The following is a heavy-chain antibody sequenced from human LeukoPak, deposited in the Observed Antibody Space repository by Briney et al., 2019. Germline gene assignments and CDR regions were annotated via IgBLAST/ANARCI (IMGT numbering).Heavy chain of an antibody. V-gene: IGHV3-21*01. CDR3: ASPAAPDYYDSSGYYNYYYYYMDV. D-gene: IGHD3-22*01. Sequence: GGSLRLSCAASGFTFNNYNMNWVRQAPGKGRKWVSSISSISISYIYYSDSVKGRFTISTDSAKNSLYLQMNSLRAEDRAVYYCASPAAPDYYDSSGYYNYYYYYMDVWGKGTTVTVSS. CDR2: ISSISISYI. CDR1: GFTFNNYN. J-gene: IGHJ6*03.